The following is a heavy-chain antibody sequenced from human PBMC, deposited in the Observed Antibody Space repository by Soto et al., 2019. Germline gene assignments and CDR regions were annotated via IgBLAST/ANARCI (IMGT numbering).Heavy chain of an antibody. J-gene: IGHJ6*02. D-gene: IGHD2-2*01. CDR1: GFTFSSYS. CDR3: ARDPRAMRYYGMDV. V-gene: IGHV3-21*01. Sequence: GGSLRLSCAASGFTFSSYSMNWVRQAPGKGLEWVSSISSSSSYTNYADSVKGRFTISRDNAKNSLYLQMNSLRAEDTAVYYCARDPRAMRYYGMDVWGQGTTVTVSS. CDR2: ISSSSSYT.